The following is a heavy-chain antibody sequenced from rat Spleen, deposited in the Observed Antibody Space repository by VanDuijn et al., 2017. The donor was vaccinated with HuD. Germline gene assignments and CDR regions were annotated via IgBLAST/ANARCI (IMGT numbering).Heavy chain of an antibody. CDR2: IIYDSSRA. Sequence: EVQLVESGGGLVQPERSLKLSCAASGFTFSDYNMAWVRQAPKKGLEWVATIIYDSSRAYYRDSVKSRFTISRDNAKSTLSLQMDSLRSEDTATYYCARRHYGYTDYFDYWGQGVMVTVSS. D-gene: IGHD1-9*01. CDR3: ARRHYGYTDYFDY. V-gene: IGHV5-7*01. J-gene: IGHJ2*01. CDR1: GFTFSDYN.